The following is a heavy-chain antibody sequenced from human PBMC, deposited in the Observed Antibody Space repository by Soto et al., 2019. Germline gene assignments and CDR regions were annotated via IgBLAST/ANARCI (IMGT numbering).Heavy chain of an antibody. CDR1: GYTFTTHG. D-gene: IGHD2-2*01. V-gene: IGHV1-18*01. Sequence: QVQLVQSGAEVKKPGASVKVSCKDSGYTFTTHGIRWVRQVPGQGLEWMGWVRGDNGHTNYAQSLQGRVTMTTDTSTNTAYMELRSLRSDDTAVYYCARDLGYCRSGTGYREWCDPWGQGTLVTVSS. J-gene: IGHJ5*02. CDR3: ARDLGYCRSGTGYREWCDP. CDR2: VRGDNGHT.